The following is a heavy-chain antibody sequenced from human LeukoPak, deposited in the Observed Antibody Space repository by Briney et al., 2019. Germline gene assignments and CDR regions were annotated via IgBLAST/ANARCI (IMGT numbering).Heavy chain of an antibody. V-gene: IGHV4-59*01. CDR3: ARWDRYGSGCYERNY. CDR2: IYYSGST. J-gene: IGHJ4*02. CDR1: GGSISSYY. Sequence: SETLSLTCTVSGGSISSYYWSWIRQPPGKGLEWIGYIYYSGSTNYNPSLKSRVTISVDTSKNQFSLKLSSVTAADTAVYYCARWDRYGSGCYERNYWGQGTLVTVSS. D-gene: IGHD3-10*01.